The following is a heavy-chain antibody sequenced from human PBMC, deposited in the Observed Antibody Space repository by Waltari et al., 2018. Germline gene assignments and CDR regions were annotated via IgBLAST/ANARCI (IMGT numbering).Heavy chain of an antibody. V-gene: IGHV2-5*02. J-gene: IGHJ4*02. D-gene: IGHD1-26*01. CDR3: AHRYSASRVYDY. Sequence: QITLKESGPTLVKPTQTLTLTCTFPGFSLSGSLVGVGWIRQPPGKALEWLALIYGDDGVRYSPSLKTRLTITKDTSKNQVVLTMTNVDPVDTATYYCAHRYSASRVYDYWGQGTLVTVSS. CDR1: GFSLSGSLVG. CDR2: IYGDDGV.